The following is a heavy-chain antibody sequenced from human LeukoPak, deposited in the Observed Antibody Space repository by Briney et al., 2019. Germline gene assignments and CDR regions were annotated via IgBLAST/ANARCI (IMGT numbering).Heavy chain of an antibody. CDR1: GGSISSGGYY. D-gene: IGHD5-18*01. CDR3: ARPQVIRGYSYGHGAFDI. CDR2: IYYSGST. V-gene: IGHV4-31*03. Sequence: SETLSLTCTVSGGSISSGGYYWSWVRQHPGTGLEWIGYIYYSGSTYHNPSLKSRVTISVDTSKNQFSLKLSSVTAADTAVYYCARPQVIRGYSYGHGAFDIWGQGTMVTVSS. J-gene: IGHJ3*02.